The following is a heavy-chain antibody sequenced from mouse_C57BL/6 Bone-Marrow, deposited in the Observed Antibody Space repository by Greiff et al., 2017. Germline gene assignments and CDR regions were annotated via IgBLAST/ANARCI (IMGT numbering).Heavy chain of an antibody. D-gene: IGHD1-1*01. CDR1: GFNINDDY. CDR2: IDPENGDT. Sequence: VQLQQSGAELVRPGASVKLSCTASGFNINDDYMHWVKQRPEQGLAWIGWIDPENGDTDYDSKFQGKATITADTSSNTAYLQLSSLTSEDTAVYYCTFITTVVATNFDYGGQGTTLTVSS. J-gene: IGHJ2*01. V-gene: IGHV14-4*01. CDR3: TFITTVVATNFDY.